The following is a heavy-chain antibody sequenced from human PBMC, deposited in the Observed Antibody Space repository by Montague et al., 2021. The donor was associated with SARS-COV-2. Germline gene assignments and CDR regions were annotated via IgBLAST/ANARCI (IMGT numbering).Heavy chain of an antibody. CDR1: GYTFSNHW. J-gene: IGHJ3*02. Sequence: QSGAEVKKPGESLKISCKGSGYTFSNHWIDLVRQMPGKGLEWVGGINPSDSYTAYSPSFQGHVTISVDKSISTAYLQWSSLEASDIAIYYCVRIKDNIWGQGTTVTVS. CDR2: INPSDSYT. CDR3: VRIKDNI. V-gene: IGHV5-51*01.